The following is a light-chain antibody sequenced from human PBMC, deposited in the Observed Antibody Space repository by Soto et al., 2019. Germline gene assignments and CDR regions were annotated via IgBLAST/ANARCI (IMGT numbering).Light chain of an antibody. CDR1: QGVSSY. Sequence: IQLTQSPSSLSASVGDRVIITCRASQGVSSYLAWYRQKPGKAPKLLIYAASTLESGVPSRFSGSGSGADFTLTIDSLQPEDFATYYCQHLDSYPITFGQGTRLEIK. J-gene: IGKJ5*01. CDR2: AAS. CDR3: QHLDSYPIT. V-gene: IGKV1-9*01.